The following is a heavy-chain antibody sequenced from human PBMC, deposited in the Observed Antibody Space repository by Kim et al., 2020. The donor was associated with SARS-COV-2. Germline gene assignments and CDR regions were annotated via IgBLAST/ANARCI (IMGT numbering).Heavy chain of an antibody. CDR2: IWYDGSNK. D-gene: IGHD5-12*01. J-gene: IGHJ4*02. CDR3: AKVRWSSGYDYGAYYFDY. Sequence: GGSLRLSCAASGFTFSSYGMHWVRQAPGKGLEWVAVIWYDGSNKYYADSVKGRFTISRDNSKNTLYLQMNSLRAEDTAVYYCAKVRWSSGYDYGAYYFDYWGQGTLVTVSS. CDR1: GFTFSSYG. V-gene: IGHV3-33*06.